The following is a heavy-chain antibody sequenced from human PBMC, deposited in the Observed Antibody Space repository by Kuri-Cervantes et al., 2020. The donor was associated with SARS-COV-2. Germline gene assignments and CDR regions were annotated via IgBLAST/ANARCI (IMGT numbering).Heavy chain of an antibody. D-gene: IGHD5-12*01. V-gene: IGHV1-69*06. Sequence: SVKVSCKASGGTFSSYAISWVRQAPGQGLEWRGGIIPIFGTANYAQKFQGRVTITADKSTSTAYMELSSLRSEDTAVYYCAKGIRSNSGYGSFDYWGQGTLVTVSS. J-gene: IGHJ4*02. CDR2: IIPIFGTA. CDR3: AKGIRSNSGYGSFDY. CDR1: GGTFSSYA.